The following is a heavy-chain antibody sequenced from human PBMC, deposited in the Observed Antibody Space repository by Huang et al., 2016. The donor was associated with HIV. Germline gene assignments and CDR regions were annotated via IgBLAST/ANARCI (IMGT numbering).Heavy chain of an antibody. CDR2: ISYDGSYQ. V-gene: IGHV3-30*18. CDR1: GFTFSNYG. J-gene: IGHJ4*02. Sequence: QVQLVESGGGVVQPGRSLRLSCSASGFTFSNYGVHWVRQAAGKGLEWVAAISYDGSYQYYSDSVKGRVTISRDDSQNTLYLQMSSLRAEDTAVYFCAKDREDSAYQLDYWGQGTRVTVSS. CDR3: AKDREDSAYQLDY. D-gene: IGHD5-12*01.